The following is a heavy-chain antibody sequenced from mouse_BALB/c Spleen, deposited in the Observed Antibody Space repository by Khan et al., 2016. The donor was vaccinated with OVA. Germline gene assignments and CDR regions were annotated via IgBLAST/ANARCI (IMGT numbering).Heavy chain of an antibody. Sequence: EVQLQQSGPELVKPGASVKISCKTSGYTFPEYTVHWVKQSLGKSLDWIGVINPKNGGTDYNQKFKGKATLTGEKSSSTAYMEFRSLTSEDSAVYYCARDSGRYWGQGTSVTVAS. CDR2: INPKNGGT. J-gene: IGHJ4*01. CDR1: GYTFPEYT. V-gene: IGHV1-18*01. D-gene: IGHD3-1*01. CDR3: ARDSGRY.